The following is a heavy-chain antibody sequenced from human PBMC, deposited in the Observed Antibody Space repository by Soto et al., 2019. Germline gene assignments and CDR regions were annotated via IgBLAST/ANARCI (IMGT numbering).Heavy chain of an antibody. V-gene: IGHV1-46*03. D-gene: IGHD2-2*01. CDR1: GYTFTSYY. CDR3: ARDFFPAGVVPAAMVYYYYMDV. J-gene: IGHJ6*03. Sequence: ASVKVSCKASGYTFTSYYMHWVRQAPGQGLEWMGIINPSGGSTSYAQKFQGRVTMTRDTSTSTVYMELSSLRSEDTAVYYCARDFFPAGVVPAAMVYYYYMDVWGKGTKVTVSS. CDR2: INPSGGST.